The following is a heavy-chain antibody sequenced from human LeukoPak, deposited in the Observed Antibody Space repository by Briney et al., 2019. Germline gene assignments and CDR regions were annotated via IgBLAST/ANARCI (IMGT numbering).Heavy chain of an antibody. D-gene: IGHD2-21*02. J-gene: IGHJ2*01. CDR1: GFTFSSYA. Sequence: SGGSLRLSCAASGFTFSSYAMSWVRQAPGKGLEWVSAISGSGGSTYYADSVKGRFTISRDNSKNTLYLQMNSLRAEDTAVYYCAKLRDLSYWYFDLWGRGTLVTVSS. V-gene: IGHV3-23*01. CDR2: ISGSGGST. CDR3: AKLRDLSYWYFDL.